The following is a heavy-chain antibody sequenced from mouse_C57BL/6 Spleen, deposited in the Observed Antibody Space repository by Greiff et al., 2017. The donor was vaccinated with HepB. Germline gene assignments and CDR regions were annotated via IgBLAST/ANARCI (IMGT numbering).Heavy chain of an antibody. Sequence: EVKLLESGPGLVKPSQSLSLTCSVTGYSITSGYYWNWIRQFPGNELEWMGYISYDGSNNYNPSLKNRISITRDTSKNQFFLKLNSVTTEDTATYYCARVRKYDYDVYFDVWGTGTTVTVSS. D-gene: IGHD2-4*01. CDR3: ARVRKYDYDVYFDV. CDR2: ISYDGSN. J-gene: IGHJ1*03. V-gene: IGHV3-6*01. CDR1: GYSITSGYY.